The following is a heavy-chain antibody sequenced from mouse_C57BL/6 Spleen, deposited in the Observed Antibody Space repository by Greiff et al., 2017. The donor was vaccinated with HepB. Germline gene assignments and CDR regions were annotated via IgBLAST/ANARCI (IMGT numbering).Heavy chain of an antibody. CDR1: GYTFTDYE. V-gene: IGHV1-15*01. Sequence: QVQLQQSGAELVRPGASVTLSCKASGYTFTDYEMHWVKQTPVHGLEWIGAIDPETGGTAYNQKFKGKAILTADKSSSTAYMELRSLTSEDSAVYYCTRILRFPWFAYWGQGTLVTVSA. CDR3: TRILRFPWFAY. D-gene: IGHD1-1*01. CDR2: IDPETGGT. J-gene: IGHJ3*01.